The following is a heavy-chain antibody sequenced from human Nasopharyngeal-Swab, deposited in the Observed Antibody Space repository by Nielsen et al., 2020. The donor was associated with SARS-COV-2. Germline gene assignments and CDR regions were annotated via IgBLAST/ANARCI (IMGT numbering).Heavy chain of an antibody. V-gene: IGHV3-7*01. Sequence: GGSLRLSCAASGFTFSSYWMSWVRQAPGKGLEWVANIKQDGSEKYYVDSVKGRFTISRDNAKNSLYLQMNSLRAEDTAVYYCARAHYGGTYYYYYGMDVWGQGTTVTASS. D-gene: IGHD4-23*01. CDR2: IKQDGSEK. CDR3: ARAHYGGTYYYYYGMDV. CDR1: GFTFSSYW. J-gene: IGHJ6*02.